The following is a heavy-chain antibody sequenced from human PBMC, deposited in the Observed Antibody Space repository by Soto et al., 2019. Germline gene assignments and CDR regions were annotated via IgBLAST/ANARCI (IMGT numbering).Heavy chain of an antibody. Sequence: GGSLRLSCAASGFTFSSYGMHWVRQAPGKGLEWVAVISYDGSNKYYADSVKGRFTISRDNSKNTLYLQMNSLRAEDTAVYYCAKDRGWSGGGYYYYGMDVWGQGTTVTVSS. CDR3: AKDRGWSGGGYYYYGMDV. V-gene: IGHV3-30*18. CDR2: ISYDGSNK. J-gene: IGHJ6*02. D-gene: IGHD3-3*01. CDR1: GFTFSSYG.